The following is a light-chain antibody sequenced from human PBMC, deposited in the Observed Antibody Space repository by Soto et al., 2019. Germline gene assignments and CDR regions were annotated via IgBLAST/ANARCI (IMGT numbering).Light chain of an antibody. CDR2: DVS. CDR3: CSYAGSYTFV. J-gene: IGLJ1*01. Sequence: QSALTQPRSVSGSPGQSVTISCTGTSSDVGGYNYVSWYQQHPGKAPKLTIHDVSNRPSWVPDRISGSKSGNTASLTISGLQAEDEADYYCCSYAGSYTFVFGTGTQLTVL. V-gene: IGLV2-11*01. CDR1: SSDVGGYNY.